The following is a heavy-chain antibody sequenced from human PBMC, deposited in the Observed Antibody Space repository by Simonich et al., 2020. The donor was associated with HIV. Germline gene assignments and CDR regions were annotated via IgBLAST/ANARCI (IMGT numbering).Heavy chain of an antibody. D-gene: IGHD3-3*01. CDR2: NNHSGIT. J-gene: IGHJ4*02. Sequence: QVQLQQWGAGLLKPSETLSLTCAVYGGSFSGYYWSWIRQPPGKGLEWSGENNHSGITNYKSSLNSRATISVVKSKTQFSLKLTTMTAADTAIYYCARRDRELILYFDYWGQGNLVTVSS. CDR1: GGSFSGYY. V-gene: IGHV4-34*01. CDR3: ARRDRELILYFDY.